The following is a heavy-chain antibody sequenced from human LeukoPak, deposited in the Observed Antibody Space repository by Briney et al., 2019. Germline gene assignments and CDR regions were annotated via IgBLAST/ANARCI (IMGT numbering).Heavy chain of an antibody. CDR2: IYSGGTT. Sequence: PGGSLRLSCAASGFTVSSYYMSWVRQAPGKWMEWVSVIYSGGTTYYADSVKGRFTISRDNSKNTLYLQMNSLRPEDTAVYYCAREGGSSYSRPFDYWGQGTQVTVSS. CDR1: GFTVSSYY. J-gene: IGHJ4*02. V-gene: IGHV3-53*01. CDR3: AREGGSSYSRPFDY. D-gene: IGHD5-18*01.